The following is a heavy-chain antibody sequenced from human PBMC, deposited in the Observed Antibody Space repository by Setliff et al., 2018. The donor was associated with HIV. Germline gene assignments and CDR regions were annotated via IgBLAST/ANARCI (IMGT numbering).Heavy chain of an antibody. D-gene: IGHD5-18*01. Sequence: SETLSLTCTVSGDSISSSSYYWGWIRQPPGKGLEWIGSIYHSGSTYYNPALKSRVTISVDPSTEQFSLRLTSVTAADTALYYCARVDTILQFFDYWGQGIAVTVSS. CDR1: GDSISSSSYY. CDR2: IYHSGST. CDR3: ARVDTILQFFDY. J-gene: IGHJ4*02. V-gene: IGHV4-39*01.